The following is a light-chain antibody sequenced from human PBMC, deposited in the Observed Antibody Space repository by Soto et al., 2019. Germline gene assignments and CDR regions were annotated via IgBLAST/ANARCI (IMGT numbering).Light chain of an antibody. CDR2: DTS. V-gene: IGKV3-11*01. CDR1: QFLSSY. Sequence: EVVLTQSPATLSLAPGESATLSCRASQFLSSYLAWYQQKPGQPPRLLIYDTSNRATGIPARFSGSRSGTDFTLTISSLEPEDFGVYFCHQRNKFGQGTRLEI. CDR3: HQRNK. J-gene: IGKJ5*01.